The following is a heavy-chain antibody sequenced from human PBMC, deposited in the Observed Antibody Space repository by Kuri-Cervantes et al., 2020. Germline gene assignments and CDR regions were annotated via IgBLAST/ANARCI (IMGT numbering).Heavy chain of an antibody. CDR1: GGSISSYY. CDR3: ARDGGGLDY. CDR2: IYYSGST. Sequence: GSLRLSCTVSGGSISSYYWSWIRQPPGKGLEWIGYIYYSGSTNYNPSLKSRVTISVDTSKNQFSLKLSSVTAADTAVYYCARDGGGLDYWGQGTLDTVSS. V-gene: IGHV4-59*13. J-gene: IGHJ4*02. D-gene: IGHD3-16*01.